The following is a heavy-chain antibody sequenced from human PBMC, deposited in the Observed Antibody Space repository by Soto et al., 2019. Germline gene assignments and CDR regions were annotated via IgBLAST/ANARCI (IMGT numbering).Heavy chain of an antibody. V-gene: IGHV4-59*01. CDR3: ARSICRDAVRCNWFDP. CDR1: GASSSSYY. CDR2: MNDFGRT. D-gene: IGHD2-8*01. J-gene: IGHJ5*02. Sequence: QVQLQESGPGLAKSSETLSLTSTVSGASSSSYYWSWIRQPPGKGLEWIGYMNDFGRTIYNPSLKSRVTISLDTSKNQFSLKVTSVIAADTAVYYCARSICRDAVRCNWFDPWGQGTLVTVSS.